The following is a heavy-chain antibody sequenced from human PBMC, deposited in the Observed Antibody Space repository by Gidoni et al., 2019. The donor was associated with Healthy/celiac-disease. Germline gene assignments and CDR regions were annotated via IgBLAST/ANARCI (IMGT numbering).Heavy chain of an antibody. Sequence: EVQLLESGGGLVQPGGSLRRSCASSGFTFSSYAMSWVRQAPGKGLEWVSAISGSGGSTYYADSVKGRFTISRDNSKNPLYLQMNSLRAEDTAVYYCAKAPARSRITIEYDYWGQGTLVTVSS. CDR2: ISGSGGST. CDR3: AKAPARSRITIEYDY. J-gene: IGHJ4*02. D-gene: IGHD3-3*01. V-gene: IGHV3-23*01. CDR1: GFTFSSYA.